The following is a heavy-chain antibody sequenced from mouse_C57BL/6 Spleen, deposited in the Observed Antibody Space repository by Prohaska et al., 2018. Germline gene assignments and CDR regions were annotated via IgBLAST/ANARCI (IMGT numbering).Heavy chain of an antibody. CDR1: GFTFSGFW. D-gene: IGHD1-1*01. CDR2: INSDGSAI. V-gene: IGHV11-2*01. J-gene: IGHJ1*03. CDR3: SRYSRWGCFDV. Sequence: RGLSCAGSGFTFSGFWMSWVRQTPGKTLEWIGGINSDGSAINYAPSIKDRFTIFRDNDKSTLYLQISNVREEDTATEVFSRYSRWGCFDVWGIGTTV.